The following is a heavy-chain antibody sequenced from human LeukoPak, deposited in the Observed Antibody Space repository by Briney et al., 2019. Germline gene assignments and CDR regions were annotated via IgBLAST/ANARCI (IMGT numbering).Heavy chain of an antibody. CDR1: GFTFSSYA. V-gene: IGHV3-23*01. CDR2: ISGSGGST. CDR3: AKALTAPGLFDY. D-gene: IGHD1-14*01. Sequence: GGSLRLSCAASGFTFSSYAMSWVRQAPGKGLEGVSAISGSGGSTYYADSVKGRFTISRDNSKNTLYLQMNSLRAEDTAVYYCAKALTAPGLFDYWGQGTLVTVSS. J-gene: IGHJ4*02.